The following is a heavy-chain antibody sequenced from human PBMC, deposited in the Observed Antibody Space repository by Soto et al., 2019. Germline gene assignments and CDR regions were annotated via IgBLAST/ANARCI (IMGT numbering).Heavy chain of an antibody. J-gene: IGHJ6*02. Sequence: GWSLRLSCAASGFTFNTYAMTWVRQAPGKGLEWVSLISESGDGTYYADSVKGRFTISXXXSXXTXXLXXNXLRAEDTAVYYCAKNGDFWSWGMDVWGQGTTVTVSS. D-gene: IGHD3-3*01. CDR2: ISESGDGT. CDR1: GFTFNTYA. V-gene: IGHV3-23*01. CDR3: AKNGDFWSWGMDV.